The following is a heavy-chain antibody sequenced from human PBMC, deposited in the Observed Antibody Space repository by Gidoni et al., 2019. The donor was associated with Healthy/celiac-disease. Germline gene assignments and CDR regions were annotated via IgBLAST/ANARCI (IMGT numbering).Heavy chain of an antibody. CDR3: AKEQWGSFAFDI. V-gene: IGHV3-9*01. CDR1: GFTFDDYA. J-gene: IGHJ3*02. CDR2: ISWNSGSI. Sequence: EVQLVESGGGLVQPGRSLRLSCAASGFTFDDYAMHWVRQAPGKGLEWVSGISWNSGSIGYADSVKGRFTISRDNAKNSLYLQMNSLRAEDTALYYCAKEQWGSFAFDIWGQGTMVTVSS. D-gene: IGHD3-16*01.